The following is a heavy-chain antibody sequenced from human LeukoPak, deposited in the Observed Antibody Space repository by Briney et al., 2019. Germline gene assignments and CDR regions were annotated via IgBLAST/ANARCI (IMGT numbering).Heavy chain of an antibody. V-gene: IGHV4-39*07. Sequence: PSETLSLTCTVSGGSISSSSYYWGWIRQPPGKGLEWIGSIYYSGSTYYNPSLKSRVTISLDTSKNQFSLKLSSVTAADTAVYYCARDLGYRQGHWFDPWGQGTLVTVSS. J-gene: IGHJ5*02. CDR2: IYYSGST. D-gene: IGHD5-12*01. CDR1: GGSISSSSYY. CDR3: ARDLGYRQGHWFDP.